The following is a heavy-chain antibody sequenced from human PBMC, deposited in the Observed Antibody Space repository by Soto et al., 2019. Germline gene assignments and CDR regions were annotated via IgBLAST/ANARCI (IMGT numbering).Heavy chain of an antibody. CDR2: IYYSGST. CDR3: ARLPRKGYPLDY. Sequence: PSETLSLTCTVFGGYISSYYWSWIRQPPGKGLEWIGYIYYSGSTNYNPSLKSRVTISVDTSKNQFSLKLSSVTAADTAVYYCARLPRKGYPLDYWGQGTLVTVSS. V-gene: IGHV4-59*08. D-gene: IGHD3-16*02. J-gene: IGHJ4*02. CDR1: GGYISSYY.